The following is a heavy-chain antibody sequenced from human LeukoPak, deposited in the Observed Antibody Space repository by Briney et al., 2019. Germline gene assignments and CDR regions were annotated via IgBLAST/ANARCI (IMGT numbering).Heavy chain of an antibody. J-gene: IGHJ4*02. CDR2: ISDSGST. CDR3: ARAHITATNFDF. Sequence: SETLSLTCTVSGGSISTYYWTWIRQPPGKGLEWIAHISDSGSTSCNPSLKSRVTTSVDTSKNQFSLRLNSVTAAGTAVYYCARAHITATNFDFWGQGTLVTVSS. CDR1: GGSISTYY. V-gene: IGHV4-59*01. D-gene: IGHD1-7*01.